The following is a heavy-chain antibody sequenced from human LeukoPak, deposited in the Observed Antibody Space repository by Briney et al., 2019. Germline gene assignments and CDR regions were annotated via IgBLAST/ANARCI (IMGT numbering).Heavy chain of an antibody. CDR2: ISSSGSTI. D-gene: IGHD2-2*01. J-gene: IGHJ4*02. CDR3: ARGGCSSTSCYEGVDY. CDR1: GGSISSYY. V-gene: IGHV3-11*01. Sequence: LSLTCTVSGGSISSYYWSWIRQAPGKGLEWVSYISSSGSTIYYTDSVKGRFTISRDNAKNSLYLQMNSLRAEDTAVYYCARGGCSSTSCYEGVDYWGQGTLVTVSS.